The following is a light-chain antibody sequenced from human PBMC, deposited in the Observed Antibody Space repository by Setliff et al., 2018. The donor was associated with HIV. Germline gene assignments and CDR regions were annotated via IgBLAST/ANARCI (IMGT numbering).Light chain of an antibody. CDR2: QAT. CDR1: SSDIGRYNL. Sequence: QSALTQPASVSGFPGQSITISRTGTSSDIGRYNLVSWYQQYPGKAPKLMIYQATKRPSGVSNRFSGSKSGNTASLTISGLQAEDEADYYCCSNTGSNTYVFGSGTKVTVL. J-gene: IGLJ1*01. CDR3: CSNTGSNTYV. V-gene: IGLV2-23*01.